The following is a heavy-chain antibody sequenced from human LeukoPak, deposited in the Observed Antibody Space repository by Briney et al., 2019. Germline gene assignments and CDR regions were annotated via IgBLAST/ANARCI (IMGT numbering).Heavy chain of an antibody. J-gene: IGHJ5*01. CDR2: IKQDGSEK. CDR3: ATWAIAAAGIDS. CDR1: GFTFSSYW. V-gene: IGHV3-7*01. D-gene: IGHD6-13*01. Sequence: PGGSLRLSCAASGFTFSSYWMSWVRQPPGKGLEWVANIKQDGSEKDYVDSVKGRFTISRDNAKNSLFLQMNSLRAEDTAVYYCATWAIAAAGIDSWGQGTLVTVSS.